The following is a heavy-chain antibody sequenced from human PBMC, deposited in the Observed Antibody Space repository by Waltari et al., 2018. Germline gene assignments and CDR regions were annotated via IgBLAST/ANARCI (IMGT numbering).Heavy chain of an antibody. CDR2: IYYSGST. D-gene: IGHD6-13*01. Sequence: QVQLQQWGAGLLKPSETLSLTCAVYGGSFSGYYWSWIRQPPGKGLEWIGSIYYSGSTYYNPSLKSRVTISVDTSKNQFSLKLSSVTAADTAVYYCARHLDGSSTVSWGNWGQGTLVTVSS. J-gene: IGHJ4*02. CDR1: GGSFSGYY. V-gene: IGHV4-34*01. CDR3: ARHLDGSSTVSWGN.